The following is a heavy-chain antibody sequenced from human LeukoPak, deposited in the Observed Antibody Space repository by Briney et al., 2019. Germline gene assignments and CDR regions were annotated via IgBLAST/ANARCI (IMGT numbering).Heavy chain of an antibody. V-gene: IGHV4-31*03. CDR2: IYYSGST. CDR3: ASITRITPGWFDP. D-gene: IGHD3-10*01. CDR1: GGSINSGGYY. J-gene: IGHJ5*02. Sequence: SQTLSLTCSVSGGSINSGGYYWSWIRQHPGKGLEWIGYIYYSGSTYYNPSLKSRVTISVDTSKNQFSLKLSSVTAADTAVYYCASITRITPGWFDPWGQGTLVTVSS.